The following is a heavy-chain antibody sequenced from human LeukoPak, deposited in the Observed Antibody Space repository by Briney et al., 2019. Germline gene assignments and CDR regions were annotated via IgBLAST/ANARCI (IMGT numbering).Heavy chain of an antibody. V-gene: IGHV3-48*02. CDR1: GFTFRSYS. D-gene: IGHD3-16*01. CDR3: ARVIGSYGDSAY. J-gene: IGHJ4*02. CDR2: ISSTSSAI. Sequence: GGSLRLSCPASGFTFRSYSMNWVRQAPGKGLEWLSYISSTSSAIYYADSLKGRFTISRDNAKNSLYLQMDSLRDEDTAVYYCARVIGSYGDSAYWGQGTLVTVSS.